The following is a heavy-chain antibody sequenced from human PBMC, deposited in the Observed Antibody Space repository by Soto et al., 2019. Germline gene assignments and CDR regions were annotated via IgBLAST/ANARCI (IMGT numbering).Heavy chain of an antibody. CDR1: GGTFSNHA. Sequence: QVQLVQSGAEVRKPGSSVKVSCKASGGTFSNHAISWVRQASGQGPEWMGGIIPISGTTSYPQKFQGRVTITADESMTTAYMELSSLRSDDTAVYYCARGPDRSGFYLFDFWGQGTLVTVSS. D-gene: IGHD3-22*01. V-gene: IGHV1-69*01. CDR2: IIPISGTT. CDR3: ARGPDRSGFYLFDF. J-gene: IGHJ4*02.